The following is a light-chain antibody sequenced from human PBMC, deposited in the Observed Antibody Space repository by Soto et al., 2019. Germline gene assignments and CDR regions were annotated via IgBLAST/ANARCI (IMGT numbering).Light chain of an antibody. Sequence: DIVMTQSPDSLAVSLGERATINCKSSQSVLYSSNNKNYLAWYQQKPGQPPKLLIYWASTREYGVPDRFSCSVSGTDVTLTISSLQAEDVAVYYCQQYYSSPYTFGQGTKLAIK. J-gene: IGKJ2*01. V-gene: IGKV4-1*01. CDR3: QQYYSSPYT. CDR2: WAS. CDR1: QSVLYSSNNKNY.